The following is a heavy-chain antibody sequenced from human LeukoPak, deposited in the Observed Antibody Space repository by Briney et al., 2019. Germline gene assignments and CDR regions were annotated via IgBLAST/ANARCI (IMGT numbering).Heavy chain of an antibody. V-gene: IGHV4-61*08. CDR2: IYYSGST. CDR3: ARDRYFYDSSGYYYYFDY. D-gene: IGHD3-22*01. CDR1: GGSISSGDYY. J-gene: IGHJ4*02. Sequence: SQTLSLTCTVSGGSISSGDYYWSWIRQPPGKGLEWIGYIYYSGSTNYNPSLKSRVTISVDTSKNQFSLKLSSVTAADTAVYYCARDRYFYDSSGYYYYFDYWGQGTLVTVSS.